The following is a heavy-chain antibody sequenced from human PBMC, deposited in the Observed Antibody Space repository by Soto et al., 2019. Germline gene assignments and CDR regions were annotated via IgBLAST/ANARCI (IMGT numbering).Heavy chain of an antibody. CDR2: ISGSGGST. J-gene: IGHJ6*03. CDR1: GFTFSSYA. D-gene: IGHD2-15*01. V-gene: IGHV3-23*01. Sequence: GGSLRLSCAASGFTFSSYAMSWVRQAPGKGLEWVSAISGSGGSTYYADSVKGRFTISRDNSKNTLYLQMNSLRAEDTAVYYCTTPYCSGGSCYAHSLPWYYYYMDVWGKGTTVTVSS. CDR3: TTPYCSGGSCYAHSLPWYYYYMDV.